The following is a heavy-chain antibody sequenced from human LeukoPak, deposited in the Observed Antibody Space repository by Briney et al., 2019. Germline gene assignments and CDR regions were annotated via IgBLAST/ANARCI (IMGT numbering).Heavy chain of an antibody. CDR3: VKQGMQLEGKLEYFQH. D-gene: IGHD6-6*01. V-gene: IGHV3-64D*09. CDR1: AFTFMSNS. Sequence: SGGSLRLSCAASAFTFMSNSMNCVRQAPGKGLEYVSAISSNGGSTYYADSVKGRFTISRDNSKNTLYLQMSSLRAEDTAVYYCVKQGMQLEGKLEYFQHWGQGTLVTVSS. J-gene: IGHJ1*01. CDR2: ISSNGGST.